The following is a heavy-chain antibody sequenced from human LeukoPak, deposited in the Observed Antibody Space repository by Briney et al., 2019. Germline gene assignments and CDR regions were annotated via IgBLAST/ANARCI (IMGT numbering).Heavy chain of an antibody. CDR3: ASDTESYDFWSGSHYYFDY. D-gene: IGHD3-3*01. CDR2: IWYDGSNK. J-gene: IGHJ4*02. CDR1: GFTFSSYG. Sequence: PGGSLRLSCAASGFTFSSYGMHWVRQAPGKGLEWVAVIWYDGSNKYYADSVKGRFTISRDNSKNTLYLQMNSLRAEDTAVYYCASDTESYDFWSGSHYYFDYWGQGTLVTVSS. V-gene: IGHV3-33*01.